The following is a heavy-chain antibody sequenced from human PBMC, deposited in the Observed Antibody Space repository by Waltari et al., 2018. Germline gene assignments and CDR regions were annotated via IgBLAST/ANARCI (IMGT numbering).Heavy chain of an antibody. CDR1: GDFMGRPYW. CDR3: ARDRGRGLYLDT. Sequence: QLQLQQTGPGLVKPSESLSLTGAVSGDFMGRPYWWSWVRQTPGKGLEWIGQVRTTGKTNYNPSLDSRVTVSIDTSTSRFSLTLASVSAADTAVYFCARDRGRGLYLDTWGQGTLVTVSP. CDR2: VRTTGKT. V-gene: IGHV4-4*02. D-gene: IGHD2-15*01. J-gene: IGHJ5*02.